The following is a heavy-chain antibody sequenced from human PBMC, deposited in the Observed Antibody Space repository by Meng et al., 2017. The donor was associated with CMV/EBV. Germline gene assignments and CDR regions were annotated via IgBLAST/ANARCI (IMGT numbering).Heavy chain of an antibody. CDR3: ASVTGIGWWYFDL. D-gene: IGHD1-20*01. J-gene: IGHJ2*01. CDR1: GCTFSGYA. Sequence: QVQVVQAGAEVKKPGSSVTVSCTASGCTFSGYASSWVRQAPGQGLGWMGGIISIFGTANYAQKFQGRVTITADESTSTAYMELSSLRSEDTAVYYCASVTGIGWWYFDLWGRGTLVTVSS. CDR2: IISIFGTA. V-gene: IGHV1-69*12.